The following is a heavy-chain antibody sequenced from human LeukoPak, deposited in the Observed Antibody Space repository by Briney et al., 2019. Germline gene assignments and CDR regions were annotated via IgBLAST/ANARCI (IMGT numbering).Heavy chain of an antibody. V-gene: IGHV1-2*06. CDR2: INPNSGGT. CDR1: GYTFTGYY. Sequence: GASVKVSCKASGYTFTGYYMHWVRQAPGQGLEWMGRINPNSGGTNYAQKFQGRVTMTRDTSISTAYMELSRLRSDDTAVYYCARGGEYSYGWKNYYYMDVWGKGTTVTVSS. J-gene: IGHJ6*03. D-gene: IGHD5-18*01. CDR3: ARGGEYSYGWKNYYYMDV.